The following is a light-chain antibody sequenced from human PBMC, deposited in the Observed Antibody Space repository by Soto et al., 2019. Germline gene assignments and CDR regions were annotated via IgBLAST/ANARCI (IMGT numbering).Light chain of an antibody. J-gene: IGKJ1*01. CDR2: DAS. V-gene: IGKV3-15*01. CDR1: QSVSSN. Sequence: EIVMTQSPATLSVSPGERATLSCRASQSVSSNLAWYQQKPGQAPRLLIYDASARATDIPARFSGSGSGTEFTLTISSLQSEDFAVYYCQQYNNWPWTFGQGTKVEIK. CDR3: QQYNNWPWT.